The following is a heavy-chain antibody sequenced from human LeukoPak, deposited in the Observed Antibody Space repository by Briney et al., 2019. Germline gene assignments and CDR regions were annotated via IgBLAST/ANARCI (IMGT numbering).Heavy chain of an antibody. D-gene: IGHD2-15*01. CDR3: ARDGAADGMDV. V-gene: IGHV1-69*05. CDR1: GGTFSSYA. CDR2: IIPIFGTA. J-gene: IGHJ6*02. Sequence: SVKVSCKASGGTFSSYAISWVRQAPGQGLEWMGGIIPIFGTANYAQKFQDRVAMTRDTSTSTMYMELSSLTSEDTAVYYCARDGAADGMDVWGQGTTVTVSS.